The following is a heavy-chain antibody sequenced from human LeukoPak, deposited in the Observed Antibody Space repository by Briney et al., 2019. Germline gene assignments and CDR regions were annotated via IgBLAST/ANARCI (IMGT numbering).Heavy chain of an antibody. CDR1: DASFRGYY. Sequence: SETLSLTCTVSDASFRGYYWSWIRQPPGKGLEWIGYIHYTGNTDYNPSLTSRVTMSVDTSKNQFSLMLTSVTAADTAVYYCARGYGSGSYNNFNQWGQGRLVAVSS. J-gene: IGHJ4*02. CDR2: IHYTGNT. D-gene: IGHD3-10*01. V-gene: IGHV4-59*01. CDR3: ARGYGSGSYNNFNQ.